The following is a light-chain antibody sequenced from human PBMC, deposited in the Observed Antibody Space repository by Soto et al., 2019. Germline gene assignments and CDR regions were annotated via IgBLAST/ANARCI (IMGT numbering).Light chain of an antibody. CDR2: DAS. V-gene: IGKV3-11*01. J-gene: IGKJ5*01. CDR3: QQRSNWPS. CDR1: QSVSFY. Sequence: EILLTQSPATLSLSPGERATLSCRASQSVSFYLAWYQQKPGQAPRLLIYDASNRATGIPARFSGSGYGTDFTLTISSLEPEDFAVYYCQQRSNWPSFGQGTRLEIK.